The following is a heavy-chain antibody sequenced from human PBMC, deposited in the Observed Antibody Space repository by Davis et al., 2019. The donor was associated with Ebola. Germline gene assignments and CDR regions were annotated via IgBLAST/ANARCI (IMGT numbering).Heavy chain of an antibody. CDR1: GGSFSGYY. CDR3: ARVRVIWQQLVPRLDYFDY. J-gene: IGHJ4*02. V-gene: IGHV4-34*01. D-gene: IGHD6-13*01. Sequence: PSETLSLTCAVYGGSFSGYYWSWIRQPPGKGLEWIGEINHSGSTNYNPSLKSRVTISVDTSKNQFSLKLSSVTAADTAVYYCARVRVIWQQLVPRLDYFDYWGQGTLVTVSS. CDR2: INHSGST.